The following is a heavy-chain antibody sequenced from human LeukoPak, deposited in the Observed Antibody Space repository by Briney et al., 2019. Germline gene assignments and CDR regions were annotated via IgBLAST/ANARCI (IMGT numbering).Heavy chain of an antibody. CDR1: GYTFISYG. CDR3: AREGLGGDWFDP. Sequence: ASVKVSCKASGYTFISYGISWVRQAPGQGLEWMGWISPYNGNTNYAQKLQGRVTMTTDTSTSTAYMELRSLRSDDTAVYYCAREGLGGDWFDPWGQGTLVTVSS. V-gene: IGHV1-18*01. D-gene: IGHD3-16*01. CDR2: ISPYNGNT. J-gene: IGHJ5*02.